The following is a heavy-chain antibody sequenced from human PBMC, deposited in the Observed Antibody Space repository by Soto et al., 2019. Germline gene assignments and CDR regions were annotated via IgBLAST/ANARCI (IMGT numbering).Heavy chain of an antibody. CDR1: GFTFSSYG. V-gene: IGHV3-33*01. CDR3: SRYQAGSCPYY. CDR2: IWYDGSNK. J-gene: IGHJ4*02. Sequence: QVQLLESGGGVVQPGRSLRLSCAASGFTFSSYGMHWVRQAPGKGLEWVAVIWYDGSNKYYADSVKGRFTISRDNSKKPLYRQRNSLRAEYTAVYYWSRYQAGSCPYYWGQGTLVTVSS. D-gene: IGHD2-15*01.